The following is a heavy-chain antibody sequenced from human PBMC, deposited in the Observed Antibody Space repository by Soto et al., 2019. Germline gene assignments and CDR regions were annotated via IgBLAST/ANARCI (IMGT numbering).Heavy chain of an antibody. D-gene: IGHD5-12*01. Sequence: GGSLRLSCAASGFTLSSYGMHWVRQAPGKGLEWVAVISYDGSNKYYADSVKGRFTISRDNSKNTLYLQMNSLRAEDTAVYYCAKDLIGYSGYDYDSPRPGFGYYFDYWGQGTLVTVSS. V-gene: IGHV3-30*18. CDR1: GFTLSSYG. J-gene: IGHJ4*02. CDR2: ISYDGSNK. CDR3: AKDLIGYSGYDYDSPRPGFGYYFDY.